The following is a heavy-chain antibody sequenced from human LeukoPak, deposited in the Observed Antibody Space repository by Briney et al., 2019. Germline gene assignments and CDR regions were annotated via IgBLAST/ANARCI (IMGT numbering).Heavy chain of an antibody. CDR3: ARDKSNKGHDC. Sequence: GGSLSLSCAASGSTLSDYYMTWIRQAPGKGLEWVSYVSNGGSSSILYADSVKGRFTVFRDYAKNSLYLQMNSLRADDTGVYYCARDKSNKGHDCWGQGTLVTVSS. CDR1: GSTLSDYY. J-gene: IGHJ4*02. V-gene: IGHV3-11*01. CDR2: VSNGGSSSI.